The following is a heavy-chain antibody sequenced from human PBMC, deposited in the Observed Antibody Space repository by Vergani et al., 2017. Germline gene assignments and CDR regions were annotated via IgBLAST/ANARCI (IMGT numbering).Heavy chain of an antibody. D-gene: IGHD2-2*01. CDR2: ISGAGNT. J-gene: IGHJ4*02. Sequence: EVQLVESGGGLVQPGGSLRLSCAASGFTVSSNYMSWVRQAPGKGLEWVSVISGAGNTYYADSVKGRFIISVDNSKNTLYVQMNSLRAEDTAVYYCTREGCSSTTCFTRGYYFDYWGQGVLVTVSS. CDR1: GFTVSSNY. CDR3: TREGCSSTTCFTRGYYFDY. V-gene: IGHV3-66*02.